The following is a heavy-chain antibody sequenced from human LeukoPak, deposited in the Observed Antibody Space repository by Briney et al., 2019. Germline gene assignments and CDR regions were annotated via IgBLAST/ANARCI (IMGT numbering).Heavy chain of an antibody. V-gene: IGHV3-30-3*01. Sequence: GRSLRLSCAASGFTFSSYAMHWVRQAPGKGLEWVAVISYDGSNKYYADSVKGRFTISRDNSKNTLYLQMNSLRAEDTAVYYCARAPDGDPDYWGQGTLVTVSS. D-gene: IGHD7-27*01. CDR1: GFTFSSYA. CDR3: ARAPDGDPDY. J-gene: IGHJ4*02. CDR2: ISYDGSNK.